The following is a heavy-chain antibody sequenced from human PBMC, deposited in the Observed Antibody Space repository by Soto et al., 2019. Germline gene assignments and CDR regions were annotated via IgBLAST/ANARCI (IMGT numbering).Heavy chain of an antibody. V-gene: IGHV1-2*02. CDR2: INPNSGAT. CDR1: GYTFTDYY. D-gene: IGHD2-2*01. Sequence: QVQLVQSGAEVKKPGASVKVSCKASGYTFTDYYIHWVRQAPGQGLEGMGWINPNSGATNYAQKFQGRVTMTRDTSISTAYMELSRLRSDDTAVYYCARDLVPAAISFYGMDVWGQGTTVTVSS. J-gene: IGHJ6*02. CDR3: ARDLVPAAISFYGMDV.